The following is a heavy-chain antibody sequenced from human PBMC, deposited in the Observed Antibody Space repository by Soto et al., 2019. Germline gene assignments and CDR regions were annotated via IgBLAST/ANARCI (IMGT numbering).Heavy chain of an antibody. CDR3: ARAAGAGNWFDT. D-gene: IGHD6-13*01. J-gene: IGHJ5*02. Sequence: SVKVTCKASGYAFTISDINWVRQATGQGLEWMGWMNPNSGNTGYAQKFQGRVTMTRNTSISTAYMELSSVRSEDTAVYYCARAAGAGNWFDTWGQGTLVTVSS. CDR2: MNPNSGNT. CDR1: GYAFTISD. V-gene: IGHV1-8*01.